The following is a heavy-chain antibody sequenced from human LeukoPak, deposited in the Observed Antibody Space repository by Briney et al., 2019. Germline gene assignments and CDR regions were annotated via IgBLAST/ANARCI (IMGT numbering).Heavy chain of an antibody. J-gene: IGHJ1*01. V-gene: IGHV4-59*01. Sequence: PSETLSLTCTVSGGSITRYFWSWIRQPPGKGLEWIGYIYHSGTNNYNPSLKSRVTISVDPSKNQFSLKLTSVTAADTAVYYCAQKAPYSPAYSQDWGQGTLVTVSS. CDR2: IYHSGTN. D-gene: IGHD2-21*01. CDR3: AQKAPYSPAYSQD. CDR1: GGSITRYF.